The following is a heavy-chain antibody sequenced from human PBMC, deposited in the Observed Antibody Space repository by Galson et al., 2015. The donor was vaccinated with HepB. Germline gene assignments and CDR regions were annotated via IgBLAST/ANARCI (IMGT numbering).Heavy chain of an antibody. V-gene: IGHV1-69*13. D-gene: IGHD6-13*01. Sequence: SVKVSCKASGGTFSSYAISWVRQAPGQGLEWMGGIIPIFGTANYAQMFQGRVTMTADESTSTAYMELSSLRSEDTAVYYCARAGYLPRDPHHYYYMDVWGKGTTVTVSS. CDR3: ARAGYLPRDPHHYYYMDV. CDR2: IIPIFGTA. J-gene: IGHJ6*03. CDR1: GGTFSSYA.